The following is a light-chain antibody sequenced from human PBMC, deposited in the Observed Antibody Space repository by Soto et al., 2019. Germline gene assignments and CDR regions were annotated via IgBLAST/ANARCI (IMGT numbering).Light chain of an antibody. V-gene: IGKV3-15*01. CDR2: DAS. Sequence: EIVMTQSPATLSVSPGERDTLSCRASQSVNNDLVWYQQKPGQAPRPLIYDASTRAAGIPVRFRGSGSGTDFTLTIISLQSEDLAVYYCQQYNNWPRTFGQGTKLEIK. CDR3: QQYNNWPRT. J-gene: IGKJ2*01. CDR1: QSVNND.